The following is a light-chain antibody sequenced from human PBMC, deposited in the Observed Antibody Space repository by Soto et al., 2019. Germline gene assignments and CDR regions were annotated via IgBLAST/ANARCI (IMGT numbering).Light chain of an antibody. J-gene: IGKJ4*01. CDR3: QQTYTTPVT. CDR2: AAS. V-gene: IGKV1-39*01. Sequence: DIQMTQSPSSLSASVGDRVTITCWSSQSISTFLNWYQQKVGKAPKLLIYAASSLQSGVPSRFSGSGSGKDFTLTISSLQPEDFATYYCQQTYTTPVTFGGGTKVEIK. CDR1: QSISTF.